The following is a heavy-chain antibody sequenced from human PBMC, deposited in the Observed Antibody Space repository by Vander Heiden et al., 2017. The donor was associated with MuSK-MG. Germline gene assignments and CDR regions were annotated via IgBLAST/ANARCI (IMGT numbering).Heavy chain of an antibody. V-gene: IGHV3-23*01. D-gene: IGHD3-22*01. CDR1: GFSFSSYA. J-gene: IGHJ4*02. Sequence: EVQLLESGGGLVQPGGSLRLSCAASGFSFSSYAMSGVRPAPGKGREWVSVISGSGGRTYYADSVKGRFTISRDNSKNTLYLQMNSLRAEDTAVYYCAKGAGYYDSSGYLNDYWGQGTLVTVSS. CDR3: AKGAGYYDSSGYLNDY. CDR2: ISGSGGRT.